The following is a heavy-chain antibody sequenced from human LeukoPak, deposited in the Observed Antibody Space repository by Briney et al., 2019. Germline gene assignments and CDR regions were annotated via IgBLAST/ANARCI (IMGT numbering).Heavy chain of an antibody. CDR2: ISSSSSYI. CDR1: GFTFSSYS. V-gene: IGHV3-21*01. D-gene: IGHD3-16*01. J-gene: IGHJ6*03. Sequence: SGGSLRLSCAASGFTFSSYSMNWVRQAPGKGLEWVSSISSSSSYIYYADSVKGRFTISRDNAKNSLYLQMSSLRAEDTAVYYCARVMITFGGVVSDYYYMDVWGKGTTVTVSS. CDR3: ARVMITFGGVVSDYYYMDV.